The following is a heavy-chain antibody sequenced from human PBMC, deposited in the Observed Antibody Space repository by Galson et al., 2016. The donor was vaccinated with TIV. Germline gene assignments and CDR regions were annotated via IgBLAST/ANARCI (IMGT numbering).Heavy chain of an antibody. D-gene: IGHD6-6*01. V-gene: IGHV4-39*07. CDR1: GGSVSHTSYY. CDR3: ARTTGAGIAARVLFDF. Sequence: ETLSLTCTVSGGSVSHTSYYWGWIRQPPGKGLEWIGTIYYTGITFYNPSLESRVTVSVDTSKNHFSLKLSSASAADTAVYYCARTTGAGIAARVLFDFWGQGTLVTVSS. J-gene: IGHJ4*02. CDR2: IYYTGIT.